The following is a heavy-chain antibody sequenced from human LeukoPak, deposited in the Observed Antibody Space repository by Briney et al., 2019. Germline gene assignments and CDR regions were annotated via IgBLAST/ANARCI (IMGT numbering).Heavy chain of an antibody. V-gene: IGHV3-21*01. D-gene: IGHD4-23*01. CDR3: ARDGNGDYYYYMDV. CDR2: ISSSSSYI. CDR1: GFTFSSYS. J-gene: IGHJ6*03. Sequence: GGSLRLSCAASGFTFSSYSMNWVRQAPGKGLEWVSSISSSSSYIYYADSVKGRFTISRDNAKNSLYLQMNSLRAEDTAVYYCARDGNGDYYYYMDVWGKVTTVTVSS.